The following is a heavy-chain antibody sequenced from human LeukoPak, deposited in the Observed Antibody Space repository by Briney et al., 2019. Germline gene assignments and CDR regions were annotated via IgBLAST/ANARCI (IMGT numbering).Heavy chain of an antibody. J-gene: IGHJ4*02. CDR3: ARRGYYDSSGYYRY. CDR2: IYYSGSI. Sequence: SETLSLTCTVSGGSISSSSYYWGWIRQPPGKGLEWIGSIYYSGSIYYNPSLKSRVTISVDTSKDQFSLKLSSVTAADTAVYYCARRGYYDSSGYYRYWGQGTLVTVSS. D-gene: IGHD3-22*01. V-gene: IGHV4-39*01. CDR1: GGSISSSSYY.